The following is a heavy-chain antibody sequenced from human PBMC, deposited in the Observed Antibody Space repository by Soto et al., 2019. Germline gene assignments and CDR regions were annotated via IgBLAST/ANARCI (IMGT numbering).Heavy chain of an antibody. J-gene: IGHJ6*03. CDR3: ARGKAYYDFWSGYYVGYYYYYMDV. D-gene: IGHD3-3*01. CDR1: GFTFSSYA. V-gene: IGHV3-13*01. Sequence: GGSLRLSCAASGFTFSSYAMSWVRQATGKGLEWVSAIGTAGDTYYPGSVKGRFTISRENAKNSLYLQMNSLRAGDTAVYYCARGKAYYDFWSGYYVGYYYYYMDVWGKGTTVTVSS. CDR2: IGTAGDT.